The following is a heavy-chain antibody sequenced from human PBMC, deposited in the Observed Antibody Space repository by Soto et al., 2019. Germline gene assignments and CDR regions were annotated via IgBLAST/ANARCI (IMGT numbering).Heavy chain of an antibody. J-gene: IGHJ4*02. D-gene: IGHD5-12*01. Sequence: EVQLLESGGGLVQPGGSLRLSCAASGFTFSSYAMSWVRQAPGKGLEWVSAISGSGGSTYYADSVKGRFTISRDNSKNALYLQMNSLRAEDTAVYYCAKDRVATKAAHYFDYWGQGTLVTVSS. CDR3: AKDRVATKAAHYFDY. CDR1: GFTFSSYA. V-gene: IGHV3-23*01. CDR2: ISGSGGST.